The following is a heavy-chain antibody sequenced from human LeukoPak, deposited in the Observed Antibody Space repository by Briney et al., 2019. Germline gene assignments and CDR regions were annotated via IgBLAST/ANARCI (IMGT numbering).Heavy chain of an antibody. J-gene: IGHJ6*03. CDR2: IYYSGST. CDR1: GGSFSGYY. V-gene: IGHV4-59*01. D-gene: IGHD3-3*01. Sequence: SETLSLTCAVYGGSFSGYYWSWIRQPPGKGLEWIGYIYYSGSTNYNPSLKSRVTISVDTSKNQFSLKLSSVTAADTAVYYCARESGYDFWSGYTLPSYYVDVWGKGTTVTVSS. CDR3: ARESGYDFWSGYTLPSYYVDV.